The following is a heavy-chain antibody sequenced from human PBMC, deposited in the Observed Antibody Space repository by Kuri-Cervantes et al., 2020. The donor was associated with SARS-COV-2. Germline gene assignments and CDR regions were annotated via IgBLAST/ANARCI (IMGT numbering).Heavy chain of an antibody. V-gene: IGHV3-23*01. CDR2: ISGSGGST. CDR3: AKFQRGYQGMDV. CDR1: GFTFSSYA. D-gene: IGHD2-2*01. J-gene: IGHJ6*02. Sequence: GEPLKISCAASGFTFSSYAMSWVRQAPGKGLEWVSAISGSGGSTYYADSVKGRFTISRDNSKNTLYLQMNSLRAEDTAVYYCAKFQRGYQGMDVWGQGTTVTVSS.